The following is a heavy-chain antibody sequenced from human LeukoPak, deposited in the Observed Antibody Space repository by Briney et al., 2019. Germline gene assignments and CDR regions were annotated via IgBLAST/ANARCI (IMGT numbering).Heavy chain of an antibody. V-gene: IGHV4-59*01. CDR2: IYYSGST. CDR1: GGSISSYY. D-gene: IGHD2-2*02. CDR3: ARGLRSSTSCYTPACDYYYYMDV. J-gene: IGHJ6*03. Sequence: SETLSLTCTVSGGSISSYYWSWIRQPPGKGLEWIGYIYYSGSTNYNPSLKGRVTISVDTSKNQFSLKLSSVTAADTAVYYCARGLRSSTSCYTPACDYYYYMDVWDKGTTVTVSS.